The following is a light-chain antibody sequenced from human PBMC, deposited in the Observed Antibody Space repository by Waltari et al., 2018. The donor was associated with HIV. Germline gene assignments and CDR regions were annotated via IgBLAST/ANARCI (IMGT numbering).Light chain of an antibody. CDR3: CSYGGSSNWV. CDR1: SRDVGNYNL. CDR2: EGI. Sequence: QSALTQPASVSGSPGPSITISCTGTSRDVGNYNLFSWYQQHPGKAPKLMIYEGIKRPSGVSNRISGSKSGNTASLTISGLQAEDEADYYCCSYGGSSNWVFGGGTKLTVL. J-gene: IGLJ3*02. V-gene: IGLV2-23*01.